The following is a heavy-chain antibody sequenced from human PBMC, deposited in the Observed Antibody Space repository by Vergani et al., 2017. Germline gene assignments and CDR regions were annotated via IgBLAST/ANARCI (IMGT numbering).Heavy chain of an antibody. D-gene: IGHD4-11*01. CDR3: ARGDYSRAPRAGYYFDY. Sequence: QVHLVESGGGVVQPGGSLRLSCAASGFTFSNYGLHWVRQAPGKGLEWVAVIWYDGSNKYYADSVKGRFTISRDNSKNTLYLQMNSLRAEDTAVYYCARGDYSRAPRAGYYFDYWGQGTLVTVSS. V-gene: IGHV3-33*01. CDR2: IWYDGSNK. J-gene: IGHJ4*02. CDR1: GFTFSNYG.